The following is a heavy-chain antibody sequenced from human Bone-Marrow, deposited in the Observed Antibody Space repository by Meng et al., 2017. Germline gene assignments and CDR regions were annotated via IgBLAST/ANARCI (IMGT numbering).Heavy chain of an antibody. D-gene: IGHD3-22*01. CDR3: AKANSGYYYSTDY. J-gene: IGHJ4*02. CDR2: ISGSGDNT. Sequence: GGSLRLSCAASGFIFSTYAMSWVRQAPGKGLEWVSGISGSGDNTDYADSVKGRFTISRDNSKNTVYVQMDSLRADDTAVYYCAKANSGYYYSTDYWGQRALVTVSS. V-gene: IGHV3-23*01. CDR1: GFIFSTYA.